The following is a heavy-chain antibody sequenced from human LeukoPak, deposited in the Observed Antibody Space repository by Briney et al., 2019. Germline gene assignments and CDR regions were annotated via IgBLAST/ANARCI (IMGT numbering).Heavy chain of an antibody. D-gene: IGHD1-1*01. CDR1: GDSISSDAYY. CDR3: VRDVSQRRHFDY. J-gene: IGHJ4*02. V-gene: IGHV4-30-4*01. Sequence: PAQTLSLTCTVSGDSISSDAYYWSWLRQPPGKDREWISYFYGSGNSSYNPSLKRRVTISVNKSNNQFSLKMSPLTASDTAFYYCVRDVSQRRHFDYGGEGTLVTVS. CDR2: FYGSGNS.